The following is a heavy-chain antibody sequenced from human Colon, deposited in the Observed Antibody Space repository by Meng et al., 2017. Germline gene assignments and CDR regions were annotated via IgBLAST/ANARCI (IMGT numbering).Heavy chain of an antibody. Sequence: QVHLVQSGAEVRKPGASVKVSCKASGYTFTNYGVSWVRQAPGQGLEWMGWISAYSGNTNYVQKPQDRVTMTTDTSTSTAYMELRSLRSDDTAVYYCARDQSRTSSWYPDYWGQGTLVTVSS. J-gene: IGHJ4*02. CDR3: ARDQSRTSSWYPDY. D-gene: IGHD6-13*01. V-gene: IGHV1-18*01. CDR1: GYTFTNYG. CDR2: ISAYSGNT.